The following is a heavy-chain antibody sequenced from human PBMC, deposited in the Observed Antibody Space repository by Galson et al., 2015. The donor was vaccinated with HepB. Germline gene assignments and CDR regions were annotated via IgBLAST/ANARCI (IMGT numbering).Heavy chain of an antibody. CDR2: IWYDGSKK. Sequence: LRLSCAASGFTFSSYGMHWVHQAPGKGLEWVAIIWYDGSKKYYADSVKGRFTISRDNPQNTLYLQMNSLRAEDTAVYYCTRNGGSYSLDYWGQGTLVTVSS. CDR3: TRNGGSYSLDY. D-gene: IGHD1-26*01. CDR1: GFTFSSYG. J-gene: IGHJ4*02. V-gene: IGHV3-33*01.